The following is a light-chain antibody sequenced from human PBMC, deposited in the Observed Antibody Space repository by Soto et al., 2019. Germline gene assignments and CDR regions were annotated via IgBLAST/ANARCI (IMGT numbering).Light chain of an antibody. CDR1: SSDVGSYNR. J-gene: IGLJ1*01. Sequence: QSALTQPPSVSGSPGQSVTISCTGTSSDVGSYNRVSWYQHPPGTAPKLMIYEVSNRPSGVPGRFSGSKSCNTASLTISGLQDEDEADYYCNSYTSSSTYVFGTGTKVTV. V-gene: IGLV2-18*02. CDR3: NSYTSSSTYV. CDR2: EVS.